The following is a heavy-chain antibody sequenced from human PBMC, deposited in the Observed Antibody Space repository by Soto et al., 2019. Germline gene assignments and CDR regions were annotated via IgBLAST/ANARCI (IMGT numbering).Heavy chain of an antibody. J-gene: IGHJ4*02. CDR3: ARESEDLTSNFDY. CDR1: GFTFTRYS. V-gene: IGHV3-21*06. CDR2: ISSTTNYI. Sequence: GGSLRLSCAASGFTFTRYSMNWVRQAPGKGLEWVSSISSTTNYIYYGDSMKGRFTISRDNGKNSLYLEIHSLRAEDTAVYYCARESEDLTSNFDYWGQGTLVTVS.